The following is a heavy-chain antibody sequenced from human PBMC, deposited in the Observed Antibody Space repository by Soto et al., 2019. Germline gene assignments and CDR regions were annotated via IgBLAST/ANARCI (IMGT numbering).Heavy chain of an antibody. J-gene: IGHJ4*02. CDR3: ARESEDLTSNFDY. CDR1: GFTFTRYS. V-gene: IGHV3-21*06. CDR2: ISSTTNYI. Sequence: GGSLRLSCAASGFTFTRYSMNWVRQAPGKGLEWVSSISSTTNYIYYGDSMKGRFTISRDNGKNSLYLEIHSLRAEDTAVYYCARESEDLTSNFDYWGQGTLVTVS.